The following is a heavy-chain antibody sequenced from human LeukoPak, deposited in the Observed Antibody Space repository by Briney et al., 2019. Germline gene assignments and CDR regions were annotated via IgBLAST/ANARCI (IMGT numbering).Heavy chain of an antibody. CDR3: AKRQGPNSGSYDYFDP. CDR1: GGSISSSY. D-gene: IGHD1-26*01. V-gene: IGHV4-4*09. Sequence: SETLSLTCTVSGGSISSSYWSWIRQPPGQGLEWIAYIHSSGYTTYNPSLKSRVTISVDTSKNQFSLKMPSVAAADTAVYYCAKRQGPNSGSYDYFDPWGQGTLVTVSS. J-gene: IGHJ5*02. CDR2: IHSSGYT.